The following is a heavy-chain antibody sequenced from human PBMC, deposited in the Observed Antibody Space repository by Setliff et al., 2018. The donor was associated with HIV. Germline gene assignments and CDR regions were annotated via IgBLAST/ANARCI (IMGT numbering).Heavy chain of an antibody. CDR2: VNNDGTDT. J-gene: IGHJ3*02. V-gene: IGHV3-74*01. D-gene: IGHD2-15*01. CDR3: ARGGFNHAFDI. Sequence: PGWSLSLSCVASGFTFNSYWMYWVRQAPGKGLVCVSRVNNDGTDTIYADSVKGRFTISRDNAKSTVYLQMGSLSADDTAVYYCARGGFNHAFDIWGQGTMVTVSS. CDR1: GFTFNSYW.